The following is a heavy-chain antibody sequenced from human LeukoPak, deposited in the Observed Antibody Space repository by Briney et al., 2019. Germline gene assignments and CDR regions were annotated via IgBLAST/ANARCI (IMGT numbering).Heavy chain of an antibody. V-gene: IGHV4-34*01. CDR1: GGSFSGYY. J-gene: IGHJ5*02. CDR2: INHSGST. Sequence: PSETLSLTCAVYGGSFSGYYWSWIRQPPGKGLEWIGEINHSGSTNYNPSLKSRVTISVDTSKNQFSLKLSSVTAADTAAYYCARAVGYCSSTSCLNWFDPWGQGTLVTVSS. CDR3: ARAVGYCSSTSCLNWFDP. D-gene: IGHD2-2*01.